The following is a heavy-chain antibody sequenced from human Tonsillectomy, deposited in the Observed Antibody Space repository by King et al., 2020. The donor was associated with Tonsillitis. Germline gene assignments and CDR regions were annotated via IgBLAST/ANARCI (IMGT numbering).Heavy chain of an antibody. Sequence: QVQLQQWGAGLLKPSETLSLTCAVYGGSFSGYHWSWIRQPPGKALEWIGEINHSGSTKYNPSLKSRVTISLDTSKNQFSLKLSSVTAADTAVYYCAGDTYYYDISGYYPHYGMDVWGHGTTVTVSS. D-gene: IGHD3-22*01. J-gene: IGHJ6*02. CDR1: GGSFSGYH. CDR3: AGDTYYYDISGYYPHYGMDV. CDR2: INHSGST. V-gene: IGHV4-34*01.